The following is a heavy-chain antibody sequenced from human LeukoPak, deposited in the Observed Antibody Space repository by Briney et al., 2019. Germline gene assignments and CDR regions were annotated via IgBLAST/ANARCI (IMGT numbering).Heavy chain of an antibody. CDR1: GFTFSDYY. Sequence: GGSLKVSCEASGFTFSDYYMSWIRQAPGQGLEWVSYIILSSSYTNYAHSVQGRVTISRDKAQNSLYLQMNRLRAEDTAVYFCARGGDPPRSLGYWGQGTLVTVSS. J-gene: IGHJ4*02. D-gene: IGHD4-17*01. CDR3: ARGGDPPRSLGY. CDR2: IILSSSYT. V-gene: IGHV3-11*05.